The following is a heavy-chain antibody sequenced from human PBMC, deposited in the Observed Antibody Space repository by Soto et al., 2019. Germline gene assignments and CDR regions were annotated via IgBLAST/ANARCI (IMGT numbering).Heavy chain of an antibody. CDR2: IYYSGST. Sequence: SETLSLTCTVSGGSINSYYWSWIRQPPGKGLEWIGYIYYSGSTNYNPSLKSRVTISADTSKKQFSLKLNSVTAADTAVYYCARDRGAKGAYFDYWGQGTLVTVSS. CDR3: ARDRGAKGAYFDY. D-gene: IGHD3-10*01. V-gene: IGHV4-59*01. CDR1: GGSINSYY. J-gene: IGHJ4*02.